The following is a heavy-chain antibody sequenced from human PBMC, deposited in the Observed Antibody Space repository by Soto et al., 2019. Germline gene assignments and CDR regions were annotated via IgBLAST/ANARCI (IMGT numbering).Heavy chain of an antibody. CDR2: IFYSGST. CDR3: ARQCRGVTCHWGPP. Sequence: SETLSLTCTVSSGSISSTIYSWDWIRQPPGKGLEWIGSIFYSGSTYYNPSLKSRVTISVDTSKNQFSLTLTSVTAADTAVYYCARQCRGVTCHWGPPWGQVTLVTVS. D-gene: IGHD2-15*01. V-gene: IGHV4-39*01. CDR1: SGSISSTIYS. J-gene: IGHJ5*02.